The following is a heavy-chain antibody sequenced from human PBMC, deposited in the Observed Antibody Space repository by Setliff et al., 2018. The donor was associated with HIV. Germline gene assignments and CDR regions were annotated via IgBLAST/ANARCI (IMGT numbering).Heavy chain of an antibody. J-gene: IGHJ4*02. D-gene: IGHD5-18*01. CDR2: ISTYNGNT. CDR1: GGTFSSYA. CDR3: ARDRGRRGQLWLHFDY. Sequence: EASVKVSCKASGGTFSSYAISWVRQAPGQGLEWMGWISTYNGNTDYAQKLQGRVTMTTDTSTSTAYMELRSLRSDDSAVYYCARDRGRRGQLWLHFDYWGQGTLVTVSS. V-gene: IGHV1-18*01.